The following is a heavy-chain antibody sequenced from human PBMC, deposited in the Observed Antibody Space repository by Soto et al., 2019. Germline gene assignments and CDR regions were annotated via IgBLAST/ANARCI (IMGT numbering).Heavy chain of an antibody. D-gene: IGHD3-10*01. CDR1: GFTFSDHY. V-gene: IGHV3-72*01. Sequence: GGSLRLSCAASGFTFSDHYMDWVRQAPGKGLEWVGRTRNKANSYTTEYAASVKGRFTISRDDSKNSLYLQMNSLKTEDTAVYYCARAGTYYYGSGSPPGAFDIWGQGTMVTVSS. CDR2: TRNKANSYTT. CDR3: ARAGTYYYGSGSPPGAFDI. J-gene: IGHJ3*02.